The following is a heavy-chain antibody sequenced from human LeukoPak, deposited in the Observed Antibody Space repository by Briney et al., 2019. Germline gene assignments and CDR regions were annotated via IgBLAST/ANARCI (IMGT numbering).Heavy chain of an antibody. Sequence: GASVKVSCKASGYTFTSYGISWVRQAPGQGLEWMGWISAYNGNTNYAQKLQGRVTMTTDTSTSTAYMELRSLRSDDTAVYYCAREKPLGYCSSTSCNSYYYYYMDVWGKGTTVTISS. J-gene: IGHJ6*03. CDR1: GYTFTSYG. CDR3: AREKPLGYCSSTSCNSYYYYYMDV. V-gene: IGHV1-18*01. CDR2: ISAYNGNT. D-gene: IGHD2-2*02.